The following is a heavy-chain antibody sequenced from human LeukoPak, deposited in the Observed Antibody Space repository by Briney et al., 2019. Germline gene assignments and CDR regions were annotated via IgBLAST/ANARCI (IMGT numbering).Heavy chain of an antibody. V-gene: IGHV4-59*08. CDR1: GGSISSYY. J-gene: IGHJ3*02. D-gene: IGHD4-17*01. Sequence: SETLSLTCTVSGGSISSYYWSWIRQPPGKGLEWIGYIYYSGSTNYNPSLKSRVTISVDTPKNQFSLKLSSVTAADTAVYYCARQTTVTTFDAFDIWGQGIMVTVSS. CDR3: ARQTTVTTFDAFDI. CDR2: IYYSGST.